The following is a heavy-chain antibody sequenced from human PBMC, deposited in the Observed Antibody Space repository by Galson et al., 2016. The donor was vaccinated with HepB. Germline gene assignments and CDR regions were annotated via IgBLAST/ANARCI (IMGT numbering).Heavy chain of an antibody. CDR1: GFSFSDYA. CDR3: ARSTMDTPMAKSIDL. V-gene: IGHV3-23*01. D-gene: IGHD5-18*01. J-gene: IGHJ4*02. Sequence: SLRLSCAASGFSFSDYAMSWVRQTPEKGLEWVAGISGSSFFTPYAESVKGRLSVSRDNSKNIMYLQMYSLRAEDTALYYCARSTMDTPMAKSIDLWGQGTQVTVSS. CDR2: ISGSSFFT.